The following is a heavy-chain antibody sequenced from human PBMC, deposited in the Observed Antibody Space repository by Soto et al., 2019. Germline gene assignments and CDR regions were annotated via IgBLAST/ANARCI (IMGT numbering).Heavy chain of an antibody. D-gene: IGHD3-3*01. CDR3: ARRGYTIFGVVIDPDYYYYGMDV. Sequence: GESLKISCKGSGYSFTSYWISWVRQMPGKGLEWMGRIDPSDSYTNYSPSFQGHVTISADKSISTAYLQWSSLKASDTAMYYCARRGYTIFGVVIDPDYYYYGMDVWGQGTTVTVS. V-gene: IGHV5-10-1*01. CDR2: IDPSDSYT. CDR1: GYSFTSYW. J-gene: IGHJ6*02.